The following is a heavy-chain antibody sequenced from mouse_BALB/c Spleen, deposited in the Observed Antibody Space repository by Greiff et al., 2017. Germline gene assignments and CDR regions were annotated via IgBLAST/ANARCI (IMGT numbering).Heavy chain of an antibody. CDR1: GYTFTDYE. CDR2: IDPETGGT. D-gene: IGHD4-1*01. V-gene: IGHV1-15*01. Sequence: VQLQQSGAELVRPGASVTLSCKASGYTFTDYEMHWVKQTPVHGLEWIGAIDPETGGTAYNQKFKGKATLTADKSSSTAYMELRSLTSEDSAVYYCTRLGYAMDYWGQGTSVTVSA. CDR3: TRLGYAMDY. J-gene: IGHJ4*01.